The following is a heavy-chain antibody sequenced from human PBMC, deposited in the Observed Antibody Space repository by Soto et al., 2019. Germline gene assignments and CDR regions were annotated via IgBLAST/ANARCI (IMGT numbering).Heavy chain of an antibody. CDR2: IWYDGSNK. CDR3: AREAHGYSSGWHPMGFDY. J-gene: IGHJ4*02. Sequence: QVQLVESGGGVVQPGRSLRLSCTASGFTFSKYGMHWVRQAPGKGLEWVAVIWYDGSNKYYADSVKGRFTISRDNSKNTLYLQMNSLRADDTAVYYCAREAHGYSSGWHPMGFDYWGQGTLVTVSS. D-gene: IGHD6-19*01. CDR1: GFTFSKYG. V-gene: IGHV3-33*01.